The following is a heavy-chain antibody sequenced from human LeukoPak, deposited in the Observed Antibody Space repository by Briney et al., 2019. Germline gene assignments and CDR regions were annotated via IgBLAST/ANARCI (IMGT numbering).Heavy chain of an antibody. CDR2: MSPNSGST. Sequence: ASVKVSCKASGYTFTSYDINWVRQATGQGLEWMGWMSPNSGSTGYAQNFQGRVTMTRDTSISTAYMELSSLRSEDTAVYYCARVWGSVDYWGQGTLVTVSS. V-gene: IGHV1-8*01. CDR1: GYTFTSYD. J-gene: IGHJ4*02. D-gene: IGHD3-16*01. CDR3: ARVWGSVDY.